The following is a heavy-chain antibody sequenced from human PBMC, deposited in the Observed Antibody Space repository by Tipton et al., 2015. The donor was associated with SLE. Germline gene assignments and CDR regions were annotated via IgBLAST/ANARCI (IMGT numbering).Heavy chain of an antibody. CDR1: GASVRSTSYH. CDR2: IYYDGTA. Sequence: TLSLTCFVSGASVRSTSYHWGWIRQPPGKGLEWIGNIYYDGTAYSTPSLESRVSISVDTSKNQVSLTLASVTAAATAVYYCATVRLQRDGWYPWDFWGQGTLVTV. CDR3: ATVRLQRDGWYPWDF. D-gene: IGHD6-19*01. J-gene: IGHJ4*02. V-gene: IGHV4-39*07.